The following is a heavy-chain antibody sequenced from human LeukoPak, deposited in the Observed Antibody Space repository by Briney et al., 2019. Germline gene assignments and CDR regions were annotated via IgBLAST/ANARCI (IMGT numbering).Heavy chain of an antibody. D-gene: IGHD1-26*01. CDR3: ARLSVGGSYSGIYYFNY. Sequence: GGSLRLSCAASGFTFSDYSMNWVRQAPGRGLEWVSSISSISTYISYADSVKGRFTISRDNAKNSLYLQMNSLRAEDTAVYYCARLSVGGSYSGIYYFNYWGQGTLVTVSS. J-gene: IGHJ4*02. CDR2: ISSISTYI. CDR1: GFTFSDYS. V-gene: IGHV3-21*01.